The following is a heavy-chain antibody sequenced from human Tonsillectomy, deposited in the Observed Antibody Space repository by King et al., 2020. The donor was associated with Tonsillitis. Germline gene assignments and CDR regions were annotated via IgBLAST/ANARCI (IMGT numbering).Heavy chain of an antibody. CDR1: GFSFDDYG. CDR3: AKDRNMWTMVMMVSSFDY. D-gene: IGHD4/OR15-4a*01. CDR2: ISWNSGSI. Sequence: VQLVESGGGLVQPGRSLRLSCAASGFSFDDYGMHWVRQAPGKGLEWVSGISWNSGSIDYADSVKGRFTISRDNAKKSLYMEMNSLRAEDSALYYCAKDRNMWTMVMMVSSFDYWGQGSLVTVSS. V-gene: IGHV3-9*01. J-gene: IGHJ4*02.